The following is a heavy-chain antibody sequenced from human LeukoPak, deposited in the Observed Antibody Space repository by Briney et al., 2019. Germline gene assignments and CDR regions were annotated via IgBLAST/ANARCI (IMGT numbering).Heavy chain of an antibody. V-gene: IGHV1-69*13. D-gene: IGHD3-22*01. CDR3: ARDNPPGRYSSGYHY. Sequence: SVKVSCKASGGTFSSYAISWVRQAPGQGLEWMGGIIPIFGTANYGQKFQGRVTITADESTSTAYMELSSLRSEDTAVYYCARDNPPGRYSSGYHYWGQGTLVTVSS. CDR1: GGTFSSYA. J-gene: IGHJ1*01. CDR2: IIPIFGTA.